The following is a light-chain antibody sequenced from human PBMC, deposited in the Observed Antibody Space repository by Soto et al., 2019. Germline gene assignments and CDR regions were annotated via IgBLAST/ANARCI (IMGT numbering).Light chain of an antibody. CDR3: QQYNNWHPMA. CDR2: GAS. CDR1: QSVSSN. Sequence: EIVMTQSPATLSVSPGERATLSCRASQSVSSNLAWYQQKPGQAPRLLIYGASTRATGIPARFSGSGSGTDFTLTLSSLQSEDFAVYYCQQYNNWHPMAFGQGTKVEIK. V-gene: IGKV3-15*01. J-gene: IGKJ1*01.